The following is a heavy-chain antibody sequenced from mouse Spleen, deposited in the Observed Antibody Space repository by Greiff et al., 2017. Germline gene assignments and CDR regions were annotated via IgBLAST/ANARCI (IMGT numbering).Heavy chain of an antibody. J-gene: IGHJ1*01. D-gene: IGHD2-14*01. Sequence: EVKLMESEGGLVQPGSSMKLSCTASGFTFSDYYMAWVRQVPEKGLEWVANINYDGSSTYYLDSLKSRFIISRDNAKNILYLQMSSLKSEDTATYYCARDYRYDGAWYFDVWGAGTTVTVSS. V-gene: IGHV5-16*01. CDR2: INYDGSST. CDR1: GFTFSDYY. CDR3: ARDYRYDGAWYFDV.